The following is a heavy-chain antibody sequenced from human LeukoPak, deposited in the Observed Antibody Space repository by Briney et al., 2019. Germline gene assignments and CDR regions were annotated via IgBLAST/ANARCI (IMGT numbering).Heavy chain of an antibody. CDR2: IYSSGST. CDR3: ARTPPRSYYYDSIGSYFDY. J-gene: IGHJ4*02. CDR1: AGSISSGGFY. Sequence: SQTLSLTCTASAGSISSGGFYWSWIRQHPGKGLEWIGYIYSSGSTYYNPSLKRRITISENPSKNEFSLKLNSVTAADTAVYYCARTPPRSYYYDSIGSYFDYWGQGTLVTVSS. D-gene: IGHD3-22*01. V-gene: IGHV4-31*03.